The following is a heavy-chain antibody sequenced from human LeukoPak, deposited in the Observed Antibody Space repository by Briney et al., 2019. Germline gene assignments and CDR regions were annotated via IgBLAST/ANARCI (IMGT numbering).Heavy chain of an antibody. D-gene: IGHD5-12*01. J-gene: IGHJ4*02. CDR3: ARGGYDLNYFDY. CDR1: GGSFSGYY. CDR2: INHSGST. V-gene: IGHV4-34*01. Sequence: SETLSLTCAVYGGSFSGYYWSWIRQPPGKGLEWIGEINHSGSTNYNPSLKSRVTISVDTSKNQSSLKLSSVTAADTAVYYCARGGYDLNYFDYWGQGTLVTVSS.